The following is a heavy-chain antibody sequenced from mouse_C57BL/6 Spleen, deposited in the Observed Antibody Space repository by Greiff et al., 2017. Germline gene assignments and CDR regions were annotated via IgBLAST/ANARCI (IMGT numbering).Heavy chain of an antibody. J-gene: IGHJ2*01. Sequence: QVQLQQPGAELVRPGSSVKLSCKASGYTFTSYWMDWVKQRPGQGLEWIGNIYPSDSETHYNQKFKDKATLTVDKSSSTAYMQLSSLTSEDSAVYYGARLGGYYFVWGKGTTLTVSS. CDR2: IYPSDSET. CDR1: GYTFTSYW. CDR3: ARLGGYYFV. V-gene: IGHV1-61*01. D-gene: IGHD2-3*01.